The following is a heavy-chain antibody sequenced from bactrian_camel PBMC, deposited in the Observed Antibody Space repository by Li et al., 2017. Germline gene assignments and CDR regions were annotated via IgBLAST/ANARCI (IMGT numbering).Heavy chain of an antibody. V-gene: IGHV3S53*01. Sequence: HEQLVESGGGSVQAGGSLKLSCVVSEYAYMRHCLGWFRQAPGQEREGVAAIAGDGRTNYADSVKGRFTISRDNAKDTLYLQMNSLKIEDTAVYYCALGSSRQATMTARKGDPGHRL. CDR2: IAGDGRT. J-gene: IGHJ4*01. D-gene: IGHD3*01. CDR1: EYAYMRHC.